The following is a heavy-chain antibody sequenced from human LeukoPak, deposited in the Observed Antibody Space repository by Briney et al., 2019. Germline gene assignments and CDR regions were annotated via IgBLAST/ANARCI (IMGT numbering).Heavy chain of an antibody. CDR3: ARHFAYSSSSYFDY. CDR1: GGSVSNYY. J-gene: IGHJ4*02. Sequence: SETLSLTCSVSGGSVSNYYWSWIRQPPGKGLEWIGYVYYTGSTNYNPSLKSRVTMYEDKSKNQFSLRLYSVTVADTAVYYCARHFAYSSSSYFDYWGQGSLVTVSS. CDR2: VYYTGST. V-gene: IGHV4-59*08. D-gene: IGHD6-6*01.